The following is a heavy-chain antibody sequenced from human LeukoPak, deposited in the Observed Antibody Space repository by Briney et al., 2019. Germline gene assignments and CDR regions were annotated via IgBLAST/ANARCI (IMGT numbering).Heavy chain of an antibody. CDR2: ISGRGGST. J-gene: IGHJ4*02. V-gene: IGHV3-23*01. CDR3: AKGAITMIVVVNYFDY. CDR1: GFTFSNYA. Sequence: GGSLRLACAASGFTFSNYAMSWVRQAPGKGLEWVSVISGRGGSTYYADSVKSRFTISRDNLKNTLYLQMNSLRAEDTAVYYCAKGAITMIVVVNYFDYWGQGTLVTVSS. D-gene: IGHD3-22*01.